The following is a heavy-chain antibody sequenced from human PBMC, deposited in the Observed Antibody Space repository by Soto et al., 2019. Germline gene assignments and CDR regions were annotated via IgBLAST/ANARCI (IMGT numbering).Heavy chain of an antibody. CDR1: GGTFSSYA. V-gene: IGHV1-69*01. D-gene: IGHD2-21*01. CDR2: IIPIFGTA. Sequence: QVQLVQSGAEVKKPGSSVKVSCKASGGTFSSYAISWVRQAPGQGLEWMGGIIPIFGTANYAQKFQGRVTITVDGCSSTAYMELSSMSSEDAAVDYCACGRGREDSGDYWGQGTLVTVSS. CDR3: ACGRGREDSGDY. J-gene: IGHJ4*02.